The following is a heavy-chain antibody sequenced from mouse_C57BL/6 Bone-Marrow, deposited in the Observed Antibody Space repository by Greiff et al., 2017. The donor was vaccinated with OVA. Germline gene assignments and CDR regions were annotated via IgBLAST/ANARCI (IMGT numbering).Heavy chain of an antibody. D-gene: IGHD1-1*01. CDR2: INPSSGYT. CDR3: ARRRVNYYGSSFLYYFDY. J-gene: IGHJ2*01. Sequence: LVESGAELAKPGASVKLSCKASGYTFTSYWMHWVKQRPGQGLEWIGYINPSSGYTKYNQKFKDKATLTADKSSSTAYMQLSSLTYEDSAVYYCARRRVNYYGSSFLYYFDYWGQGTTLTVSS. CDR1: GYTFTSYW. V-gene: IGHV1-7*01.